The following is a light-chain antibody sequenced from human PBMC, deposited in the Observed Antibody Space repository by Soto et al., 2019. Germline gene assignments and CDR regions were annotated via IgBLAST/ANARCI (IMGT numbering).Light chain of an antibody. CDR2: GAS. CDR1: QSVSNNY. J-gene: IGKJ1*01. CDR3: QQYGSSPRT. V-gene: IGKV3-20*01. Sequence: EIVLTHSPGTLSLSPGERATLSCSSSQSVSNNYLAWYQQKPGQAPRLLIYGASNRATGIPDRFSGSGSGTDFTLTISRLEPEDFAVYYCQQYGSSPRTFGQGTKVDIK.